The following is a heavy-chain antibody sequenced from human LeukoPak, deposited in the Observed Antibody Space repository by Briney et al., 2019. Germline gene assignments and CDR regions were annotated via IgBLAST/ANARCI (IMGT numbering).Heavy chain of an antibody. D-gene: IGHD5-18*01. V-gene: IGHV3-30*02. CDR2: IRYDGSNK. CDR1: GFTFTDHY. J-gene: IGHJ4*02. CDR3: AKERDTAMVTIDY. Sequence: PGGSLRLSCAASGFTFTDHYMDWVRPAPGKGLEWVAFIRYDGSNKYYADSVKGRFTISRDNSKNTLYLQMNSLRAEDTAVYYCAKERDTAMVTIDYWGQGTLVTVSS.